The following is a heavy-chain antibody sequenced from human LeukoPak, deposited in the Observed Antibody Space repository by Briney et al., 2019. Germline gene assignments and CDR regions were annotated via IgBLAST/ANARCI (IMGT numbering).Heavy chain of an antibody. CDR1: GFTFSSYA. D-gene: IGHD2-8*01. CDR3: AKDLVVLMVYAIDEVAVSDP. V-gene: IGHV3-23*01. Sequence: GGSLRLSCAASGFTFSSYAMSWVRQAPGKGLEWVSAISGSGGSTYYADSVKGRFTISRDNSKNTLYLQMNSLRAEDTAVYYCAKDLVVLMVYAIDEVAVSDPWGQGTLVTVSS. CDR2: ISGSGGST. J-gene: IGHJ5*02.